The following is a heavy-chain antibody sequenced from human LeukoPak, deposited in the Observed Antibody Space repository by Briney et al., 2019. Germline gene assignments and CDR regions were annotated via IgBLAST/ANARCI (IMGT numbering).Heavy chain of an antibody. Sequence: SETLSLTCTVSGGSISSSSYYWGWIRQPPGKGLEWIGSIYYSGSTYYNPSLKSRVTISVDTSKNQFSLKLSSVTAADTAVYYCARPYDSSGYWDYWGQGTLVTVSP. CDR1: GGSISSSSYY. D-gene: IGHD3-22*01. CDR2: IYYSGST. CDR3: ARPYDSSGYWDY. J-gene: IGHJ4*02. V-gene: IGHV4-39*01.